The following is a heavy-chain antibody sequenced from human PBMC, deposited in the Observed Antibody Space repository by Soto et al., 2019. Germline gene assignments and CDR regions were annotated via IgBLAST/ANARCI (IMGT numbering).Heavy chain of an antibody. Sequence: ELQLAASGGGLAQPGGSLSLSCAASGFTLSGYAMDWVRQAPGQGLEYVSGISSNGVGTYYANSVQGRFTISRDNSKNTVYLQMGSLRPEDMAVYYCARRARPDFYYMDVWGNGTTVTVS. D-gene: IGHD6-6*01. J-gene: IGHJ6*03. CDR1: GFTLSGYA. CDR3: ARRARPDFYYMDV. V-gene: IGHV3-64*01. CDR2: ISSNGVGT.